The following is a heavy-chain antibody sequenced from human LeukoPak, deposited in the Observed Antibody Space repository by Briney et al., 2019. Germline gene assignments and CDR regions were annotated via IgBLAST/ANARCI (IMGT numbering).Heavy chain of an antibody. V-gene: IGHV4-59*08. CDR1: GGSITSYY. D-gene: IGHD3-22*01. J-gene: IGHJ3*02. Sequence: SETLSLTCTLSGGSITSYYGSWIRQPPGKGLEWMGYIYYSGSTNYNPSLKSRVTISVDTSKNQFSLKLSSVTAADTAVYYCARARLNYYDSPDAFDIWGQGTMVTVSS. CDR2: IYYSGST. CDR3: ARARLNYYDSPDAFDI.